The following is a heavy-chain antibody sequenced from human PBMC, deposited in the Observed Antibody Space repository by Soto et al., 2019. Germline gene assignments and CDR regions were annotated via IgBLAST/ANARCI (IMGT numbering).Heavy chain of an antibody. Sequence: QVQLVESGGGVVQPGRSLRLSCAASGFTFSSDGMHWVRQAPGKGLEWVAVISYDGSNKYYADSVKGRFTISRDNSKNTLYLQMNSLRAEDTAVYYCAKVCGGSCNLDYWGQGTLVTVSS. V-gene: IGHV3-30*18. CDR3: AKVCGGSCNLDY. J-gene: IGHJ4*02. D-gene: IGHD2-15*01. CDR1: GFTFSSDG. CDR2: ISYDGSNK.